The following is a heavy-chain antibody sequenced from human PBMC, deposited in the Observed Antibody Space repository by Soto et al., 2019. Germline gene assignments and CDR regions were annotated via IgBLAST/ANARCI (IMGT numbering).Heavy chain of an antibody. J-gene: IGHJ5*02. CDR3: ARGPPEDYYYDSSGYPRWGWFDP. CDR1: GGTFSSYA. Sequence: SLKVSCKASGGTFSSYAISWVRQAPGQGLEWMGGIIPIFGTANYAQKFQGRVTITADESTSTAYMELSSLRSEDTAAYYCARGPPEDYYYDSSGYPRWGWFDPWG. V-gene: IGHV1-69*13. D-gene: IGHD3-22*01. CDR2: IIPIFGTA.